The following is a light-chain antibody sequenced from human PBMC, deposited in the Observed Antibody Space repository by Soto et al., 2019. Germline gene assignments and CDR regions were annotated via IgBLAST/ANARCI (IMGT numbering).Light chain of an antibody. Sequence: QSVLTQPPSVSGAPGQRVIISCTGSTSNIGAGYDVNWYQHLPGKAPKLLIYGHTNRPSGVPDRFSGSKSGTSASLAISGLRSEDEADYYCVSWDDSLSGLVFGTGTKLTVL. CDR2: GHT. CDR1: TSNIGAGYD. V-gene: IGLV1-40*01. J-gene: IGLJ1*01. CDR3: VSWDDSLSGLV.